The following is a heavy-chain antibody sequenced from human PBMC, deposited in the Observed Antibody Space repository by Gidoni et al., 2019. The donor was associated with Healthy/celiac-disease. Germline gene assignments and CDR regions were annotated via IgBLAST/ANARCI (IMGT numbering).Heavy chain of an antibody. V-gene: IGHV4-34*01. J-gene: IGHJ4*02. CDR2: INHSGST. D-gene: IGHD6-19*01. CDR3: ARTRIAVAGTGIDY. Sequence: QVQLQQWGAGLLKPSETLSLTCAVYGGSFSGYSWSWIRQPPGKGLEWIGEINHSGSTNYNPSLKSRVTISVDTSKNQFSLKLSSVTAADTAVYYCARTRIAVAGTGIDYWGQGTLVTVSS. CDR1: GGSFSGYS.